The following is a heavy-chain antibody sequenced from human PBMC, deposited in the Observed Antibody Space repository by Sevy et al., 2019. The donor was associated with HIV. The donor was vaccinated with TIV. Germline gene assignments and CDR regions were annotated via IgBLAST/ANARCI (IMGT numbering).Heavy chain of an antibody. V-gene: IGHV3-23*01. Sequence: GGSLRLSCAASGFNLSNYAMSWVRQAPGKGLEWVSTFSFGCGKINYADSVKGRFTISRDNSKNTLYLQMNSLRAEDTALYYCAREGCSKPHDYWGQGSLVTVSS. D-gene: IGHD2-2*01. J-gene: IGHJ4*02. CDR2: FSFGCGKI. CDR3: AREGCSKPHDY. CDR1: GFNLSNYA.